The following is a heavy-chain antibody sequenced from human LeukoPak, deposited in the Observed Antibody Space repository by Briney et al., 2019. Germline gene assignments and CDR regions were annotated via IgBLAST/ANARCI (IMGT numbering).Heavy chain of an antibody. CDR2: INYSGGMT. D-gene: IGHD6-13*01. V-gene: IGHV3-20*04. J-gene: IGHJ3*02. CDR1: GFTFDDYG. CDR3: ARGIAGGEVLHAFAK. Sequence: GGSLRLSCAASGFTFDDYGMTWVRQVPGKGLEWVSGINYSGGMTGYADSVEGRFTISRDNAKNSLYLQMNSLRAEDTALYYGARGIAGGEVLHAFAKWGHGTMVTVSS.